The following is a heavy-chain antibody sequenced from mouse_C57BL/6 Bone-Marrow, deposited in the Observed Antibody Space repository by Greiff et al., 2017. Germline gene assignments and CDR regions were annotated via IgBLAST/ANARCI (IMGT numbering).Heavy chain of an antibody. J-gene: IGHJ3*01. CDR2: FHPYNDDN. CDR1: GYTFTTYP. CDR3: AIYYGYDWFAY. Sequence: VQLQQSGAELVKPGASVKMSCKASGYTFTTYPIEWMKQNHGKSLEWIGNFHPYNDDNKYNEKFKGKATLTVEKSSSSVYLELIRLTSDDSAVYYCAIYYGYDWFAYWGQGTLVTVSA. D-gene: IGHD2-2*01. V-gene: IGHV1-47*01.